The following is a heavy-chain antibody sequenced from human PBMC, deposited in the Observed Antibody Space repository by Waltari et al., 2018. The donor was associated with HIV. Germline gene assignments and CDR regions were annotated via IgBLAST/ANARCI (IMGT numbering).Heavy chain of an antibody. J-gene: IGHJ6*03. CDR2: INAGNGNT. Sequence: QVQLVQSGAEVKKPGASVKVSCKASGYTFTSYAMHWVRQAPGQRLEWMGWINAGNGNTKYSQKVQGRVTITRDTSASTAYMELSSLRSEDTAVYYCARDRYYDILTGYYPHYYMDVWGKGTTVTVSS. D-gene: IGHD3-9*01. CDR1: GYTFTSYA. V-gene: IGHV1-3*01. CDR3: ARDRYYDILTGYYPHYYMDV.